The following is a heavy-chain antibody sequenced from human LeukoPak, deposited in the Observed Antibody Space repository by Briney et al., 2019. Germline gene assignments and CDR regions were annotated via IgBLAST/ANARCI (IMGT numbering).Heavy chain of an antibody. CDR2: IHNDGSGT. V-gene: IGHV3-74*01. D-gene: IGHD6-13*01. J-gene: IGHJ4*02. CDR1: GFIFSSYW. CDR3: ARGRSSSSWSDY. Sequence: AGGSLRLSCAASGFIFSSYWMHWVRQAPGKGLVWVSRIHNDGSGTTYADSVKGRFTISRDNAKNTLYLQMTGLRDEDAAVYYCARGRSSSSWSDYWGQGTLVTVSS.